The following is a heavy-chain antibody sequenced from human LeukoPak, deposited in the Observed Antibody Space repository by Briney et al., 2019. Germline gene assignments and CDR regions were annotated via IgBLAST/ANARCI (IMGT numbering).Heavy chain of an antibody. J-gene: IGHJ5*02. Sequence: PSETLSLTCTVSGGSISSYYWSWIRQPPGKGLEWIGYIYYSGSTNYNPSLKSRVTISVDTSKNQFSLKLSSVTAADTAVYYCARDHYYDSSGYQNWLDPWGQGTLVTVSS. CDR2: IYYSGST. D-gene: IGHD3-22*01. V-gene: IGHV4-59*01. CDR1: GGSISSYY. CDR3: ARDHYYDSSGYQNWLDP.